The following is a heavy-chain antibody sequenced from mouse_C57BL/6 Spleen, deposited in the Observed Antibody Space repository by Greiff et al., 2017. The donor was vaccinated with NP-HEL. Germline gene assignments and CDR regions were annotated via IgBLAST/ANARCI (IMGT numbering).Heavy chain of an antibody. J-gene: IGHJ2*01. D-gene: IGHD1-1*01. CDR2: ISSGGDYI. CDR1: GFPFSSYA. CDR3: TRDRDYGSSYVLYFDY. Sequence: EVQGVESGEGLVKPGGSLKLSCAASGFPFSSYAMSWVRQTPEKRLEWVAYISSGGDYIYSADTVKGRFTISIYNARNTLYLQMSSRKSEDTAMYYCTRDRDYGSSYVLYFDYWGQGTTLTVSS. V-gene: IGHV5-9-1*02.